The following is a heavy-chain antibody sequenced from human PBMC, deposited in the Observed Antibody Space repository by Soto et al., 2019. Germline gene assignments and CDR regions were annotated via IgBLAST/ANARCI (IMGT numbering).Heavy chain of an antibody. CDR2: IIPIFGTA. Sequence: GASVKVSCKASGGTFSSYAISWVRQAPGQGLEWMGGIIPIFGTANYAQKFQGRVTITADESTSTAYMELSSLRSEDTAVYYCARDLGTYQGGRSGYYYGMDVWGQGTMVTVSS. CDR3: ARDLGTYQGGRSGYYYGMDV. CDR1: GGTFSSYA. V-gene: IGHV1-69*13. D-gene: IGHD1-1*01. J-gene: IGHJ6*02.